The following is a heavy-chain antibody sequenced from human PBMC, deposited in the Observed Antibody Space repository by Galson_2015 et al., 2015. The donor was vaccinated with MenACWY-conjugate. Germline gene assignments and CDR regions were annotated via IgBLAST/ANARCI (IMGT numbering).Heavy chain of an antibody. V-gene: IGHV3-74*01. CDR3: ARSYYYDSGSYALDI. CDR1: GFTFSSHW. J-gene: IGHJ3*02. Sequence: SLRLSCAASGFTFSSHWMHWVRQAPGKGLVWVSRINSDGSSTSYADSVKGRFAISRDNAKNTLYLQMNSLRAEDTAVYYCARSYYYDSGSYALDIWGQGTMVTVSS. CDR2: INSDGSST. D-gene: IGHD3-10*01.